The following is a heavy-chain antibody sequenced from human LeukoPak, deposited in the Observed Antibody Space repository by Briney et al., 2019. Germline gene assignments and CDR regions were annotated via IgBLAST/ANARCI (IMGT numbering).Heavy chain of an antibody. J-gene: IGHJ3*02. V-gene: IGHV1-46*01. Sequence: ASVKVSCKASGYTFTSYYMHWVRQAPGQGLEWMGIINPSGGSTSYAQKFQGRVTMTRDTSTSTVYMELSSLRSEDTAVYYCARDLWDSRRLTGYGRTFDIWGQGTMVTVSS. CDR3: ARDLWDSRRLTGYGRTFDI. D-gene: IGHD3-9*01. CDR2: INPSGGST. CDR1: GYTFTSYY.